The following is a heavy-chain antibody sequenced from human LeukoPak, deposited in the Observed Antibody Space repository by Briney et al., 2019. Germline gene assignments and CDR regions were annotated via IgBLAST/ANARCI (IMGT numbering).Heavy chain of an antibody. CDR3: ARLPPGDDAFDI. V-gene: IGHV4-4*07. D-gene: IGHD1-1*01. Sequence: SETLSLTCTVSGGSISNYYWSWIRQPAGKGLECIGRIYASGSTNYNPSLRSRLTMSVDTSKNQFSLKLTSVTAADTAVYYCARLPPGDDAFDIWGQGTMVTLSS. CDR2: IYASGST. CDR1: GGSISNYY. J-gene: IGHJ3*02.